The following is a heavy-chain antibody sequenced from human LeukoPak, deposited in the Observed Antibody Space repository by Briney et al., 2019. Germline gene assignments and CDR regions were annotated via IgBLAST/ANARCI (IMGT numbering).Heavy chain of an antibody. J-gene: IGHJ4*02. V-gene: IGHV4-34*01. D-gene: IGHD6-19*01. CDR3: ARRRYSRVAGVGD. CDR2: INHSGST. Sequence: TTSETLSLTCAVYGGSFSGYYWSWIRQPPGKGLEWIGEINHSGSTNYNPSLKSRVTISVDTSKNQFSLKLSSVTAADTAVYYCARRRYSRVAGVGDWGQGTLVTVSS. CDR1: GGSFSGYY.